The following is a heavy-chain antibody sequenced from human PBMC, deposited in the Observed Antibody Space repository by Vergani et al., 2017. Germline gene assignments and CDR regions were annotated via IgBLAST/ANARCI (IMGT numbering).Heavy chain of an antibody. CDR1: GFTFSSYG. V-gene: IGHV3-33*01. CDR2: IWYDGSNK. CDR3: AGDIVVVPAAIRPGYGMDV. Sequence: QVQLVESGGGVVQPGRSLRLSCAASGFTFSSYGMHWVRQAPGKGLEWVAVIWYDGSNKYYADSVKGRFTISRDNAKNSLYLQMNSLRAEDTAVYYCAGDIVVVPAAIRPGYGMDVWGQGTTVTVSS. J-gene: IGHJ6*02. D-gene: IGHD2-2*02.